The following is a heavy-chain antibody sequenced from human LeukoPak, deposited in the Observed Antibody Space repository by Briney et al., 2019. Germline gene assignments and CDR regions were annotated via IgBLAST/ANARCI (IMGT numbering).Heavy chain of an antibody. CDR3: ARSTSIVARVTSPFDN. D-gene: IGHD2-15*01. J-gene: IGHJ4*02. CDR2: FDPNSGAT. Sequence: ASVKVSCKASGYTFSGHYMRWVRQAPGQGLEWMGWFDPNSGATSSAQKFQGRVTMTRDTSISTAYMELSSLTSDDTAVYYCARSTSIVARVTSPFDNWGQGTLLTVSS. CDR1: GYTFSGHY. V-gene: IGHV1-2*02.